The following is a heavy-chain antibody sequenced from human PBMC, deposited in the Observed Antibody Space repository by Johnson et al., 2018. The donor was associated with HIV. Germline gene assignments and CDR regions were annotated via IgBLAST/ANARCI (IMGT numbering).Heavy chain of an antibody. Sequence: QVQLVESGGGLVKPGGSLRLSCAASGFTFSDYYMTWIRQAPGKGLEWVSYISRSGSTIYYADSVKGRFTISRDNAKNSLYLQMNSLRVEDTALYYCARPADYGDYSRDAFDIWGQGTMVNVSS. D-gene: IGHD4-17*01. CDR1: GFTFSDYY. CDR3: ARPADYGDYSRDAFDI. V-gene: IGHV3-11*04. J-gene: IGHJ3*02. CDR2: ISRSGSTI.